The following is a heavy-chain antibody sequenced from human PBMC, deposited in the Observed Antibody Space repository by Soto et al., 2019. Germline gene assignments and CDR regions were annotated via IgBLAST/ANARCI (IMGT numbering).Heavy chain of an antibody. D-gene: IGHD6-13*01. Sequence: QVQLVQSGAEVKKPGASVKVSCKASGYTVTSYDINWVRQATGQGLEWMGWMNPNSGNTGYAQKFQGRVTMTRNTSISTAYMELSSLRSEDTAVYYCARGRYSSSWYRARGENWFDPWGQGTLVTVSS. CDR2: MNPNSGNT. CDR3: ARGRYSSSWYRARGENWFDP. J-gene: IGHJ5*02. CDR1: GYTVTSYD. V-gene: IGHV1-8*01.